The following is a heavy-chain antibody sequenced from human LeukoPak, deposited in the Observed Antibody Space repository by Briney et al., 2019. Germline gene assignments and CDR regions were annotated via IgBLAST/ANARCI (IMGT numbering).Heavy chain of an antibody. D-gene: IGHD3-3*01. Sequence: SETLSLTCTVSGGSISSSSYSWGWIRQPPGKGLEWIGSIYYSGSTYYNPSLKSRVTISVDTSKNQFPLKLSSVTAADTAVYYCARGITIFGVVITADYGMDVWGQGTTVTVSS. V-gene: IGHV4-39*01. CDR3: ARGITIFGVVITADYGMDV. J-gene: IGHJ6*02. CDR1: GGSISSSSYS. CDR2: IYYSGST.